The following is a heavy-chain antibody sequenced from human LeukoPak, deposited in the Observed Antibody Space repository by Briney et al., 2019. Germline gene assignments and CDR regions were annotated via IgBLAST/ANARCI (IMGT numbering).Heavy chain of an antibody. CDR1: GGTFSSYA. J-gene: IGHJ5*02. V-gene: IGHV1-69*04. CDR3: ATVAWVQLERRDWFDP. CDR2: IIPILGIA. Sequence: SVKVSCKASGGTFSSYAISWVRQAPGQGLEWMGRIIPILGIANYAQKFQGRVTMTEDTSTDTAYMELSSLRSEDTAVYYCATVAWVQLERRDWFDPWGQGTLVTVSS. D-gene: IGHD1-1*01.